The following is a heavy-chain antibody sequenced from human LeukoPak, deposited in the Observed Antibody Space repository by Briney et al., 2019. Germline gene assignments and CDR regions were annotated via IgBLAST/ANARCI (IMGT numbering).Heavy chain of an antibody. V-gene: IGHV4-34*01. CDR3: ARGNWFDP. Sequence: SETLSLTCAVYGGTFSGYYWSWIRQPPGKGLEWIGEINHSGSTNYNPSLKSRVTISVDTSKNQFSLKLSSVTAADTAVYYCARGNWFDPWGQGTLVTVSS. CDR2: INHSGST. CDR1: GGTFSGYY. J-gene: IGHJ5*02.